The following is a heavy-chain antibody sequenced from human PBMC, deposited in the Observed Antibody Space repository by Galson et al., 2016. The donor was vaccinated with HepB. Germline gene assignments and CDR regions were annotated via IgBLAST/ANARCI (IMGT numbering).Heavy chain of an antibody. CDR2: ISSSTGAT. V-gene: IGHV1-2*02. Sequence: SVKVSCKAPGYSFTDYYVHWVRQAPGQGLEWMGWISSSTGATKSAQKFQDRVTMTTDTSNNTAYMELSRLTSDDTAVYYCARGIHLMVRGVIPAYSLWGLGTLVIVSS. J-gene: IGHJ4*02. CDR1: GYSFTDYY. CDR3: ARGIHLMVRGVIPAYSL. D-gene: IGHD3-10*01.